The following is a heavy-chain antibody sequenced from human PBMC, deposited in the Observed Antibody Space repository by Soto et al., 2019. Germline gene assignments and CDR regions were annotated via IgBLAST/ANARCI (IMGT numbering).Heavy chain of an antibody. D-gene: IGHD3-9*01. CDR3: ARGRHILTGYYKGYYYGMDV. V-gene: IGHV4-34*01. CDR1: CWAFHCFY. CDR2: INHSGST. Sequence: SGTPSPTRAFHCWAFHCFYLGWIPPPPREGPGWIGEINHSGSTNYNPSLKSRVTISVDTSKNQFSLKLSSVTAADTAVYYCARGRHILTGYYKGYYYGMDVWGQGTTVTVSS. J-gene: IGHJ6*02.